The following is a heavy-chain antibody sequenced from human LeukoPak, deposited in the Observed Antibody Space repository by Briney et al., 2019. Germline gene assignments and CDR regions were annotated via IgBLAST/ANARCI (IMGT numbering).Heavy chain of an antibody. CDR1: GGSISSSSYY. J-gene: IGHJ4*02. CDR2: IYYSGST. D-gene: IGHD5-18*01. Sequence: PSETLSLTCTVSGGSISSSSYYWSWIRQPPGKGLEWIGYIYYSGSTNYNPSLKSRVTISVDTSKNQFSLKLSSVTAADTAVYYCARGGGYSYGYKLFDYWGQGTLVTVSS. CDR3: ARGGGYSYGYKLFDY. V-gene: IGHV4-61*01.